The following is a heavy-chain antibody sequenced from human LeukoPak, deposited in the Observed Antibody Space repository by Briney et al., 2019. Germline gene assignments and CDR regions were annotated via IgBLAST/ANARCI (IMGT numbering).Heavy chain of an antibody. CDR1: GFSFSNYG. CDR3: ASTATPYYYDSNGFYPYYFDY. CDR2: ISYDGSNK. V-gene: IGHV3-30*03. Sequence: PGRSLRLSCAASGFSFSNYGMHWFRQAPGKGLEWVAVISYDGSNKYYPDPVKGRFTISRDNSKNTLYLQMNSLRAEDTAVYYCASTATPYYYDSNGFYPYYFDYWGQGTLVTVSS. D-gene: IGHD3-22*01. J-gene: IGHJ4*02.